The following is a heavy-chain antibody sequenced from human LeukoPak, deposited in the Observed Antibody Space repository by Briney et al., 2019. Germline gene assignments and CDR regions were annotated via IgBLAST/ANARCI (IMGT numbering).Heavy chain of an antibody. Sequence: SSETLSLTCTVSGGSISSSSYYWGWIRQPPGKGLEGIGSIYYSGSTYYNPSLKSRVTISVDTSKNQFSLKLSSVTAADTAVYYCARQKRAAAGMNWFDPWGQGTLVTVSS. D-gene: IGHD6-13*01. CDR2: IYYSGST. V-gene: IGHV4-39*01. CDR3: ARQKRAAAGMNWFDP. J-gene: IGHJ5*02. CDR1: GGSISSSSYY.